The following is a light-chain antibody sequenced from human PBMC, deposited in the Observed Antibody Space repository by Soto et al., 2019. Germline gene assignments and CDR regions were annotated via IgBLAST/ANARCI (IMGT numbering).Light chain of an antibody. Sequence: DIHITQSXSTLSXXXXXXXTIXXRASQSISSWLAWYQQKPGKAPKLLIYRASTLNSGVPARFSGSGSGTEFTLTISSLQSEDFAVYYCQQYNNWPPTFGQGTKVDIK. CDR3: QQYNNWPPT. CDR2: RAS. V-gene: IGKV1-5*03. CDR1: QSISSW. J-gene: IGKJ1*01.